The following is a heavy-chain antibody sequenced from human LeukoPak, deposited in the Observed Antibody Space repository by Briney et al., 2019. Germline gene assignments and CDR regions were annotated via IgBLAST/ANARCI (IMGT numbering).Heavy chain of an antibody. CDR1: GYSFTNYG. CDR3: ARAETTLLLNY. CDR2: ISAHNGNT. D-gene: IGHD4-11*01. Sequence: GASMKVSCKASGYSFTNYGIIWVRQTPGQGLQWMGWISAHNGNTNYAQKLQGRVTLTTDTSTSTVYMELRSLTSDDTAVYYCARAETTLLLNYWGQGTLVTVSS. J-gene: IGHJ4*02. V-gene: IGHV1-18*01.